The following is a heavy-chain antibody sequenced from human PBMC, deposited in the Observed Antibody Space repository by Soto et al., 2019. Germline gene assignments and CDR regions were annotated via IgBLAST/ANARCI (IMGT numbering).Heavy chain of an antibody. V-gene: IGHV2-5*02. D-gene: IGHD3-10*01. CDR1: GFSLTTYGVG. J-gene: IGHJ5*02. CDR3: ALRRRNSGNWDGGCFDP. CDR2: VYWDNDN. Sequence: QITLRESGPTLVEPTQTLTLTCTFSGFSLTTYGVGVGWVRQPPGKALEWLAFVYWDNDNRYSPSLKSRLTSSKDSSKNQVVLTMTNMDPVDTATYYCALRRRNSGNWDGGCFDPWGQGSLVTVSS.